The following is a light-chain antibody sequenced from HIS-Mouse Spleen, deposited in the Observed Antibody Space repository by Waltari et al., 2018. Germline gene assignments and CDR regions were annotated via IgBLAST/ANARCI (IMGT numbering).Light chain of an antibody. CDR2: QDS. Sequence: SYELTQPPSVSVSPGQTASITCSGDKLGDKYACWYQQKPGQSPVLVIYQDSKRPSGIPERFSGSNSGKTATLTISGTQAMDEADYYCQAWDSSTAGVVFGGGTKLTVL. CDR1: KLGDKY. J-gene: IGLJ2*01. CDR3: QAWDSSTAGVV. V-gene: IGLV3-1*01.